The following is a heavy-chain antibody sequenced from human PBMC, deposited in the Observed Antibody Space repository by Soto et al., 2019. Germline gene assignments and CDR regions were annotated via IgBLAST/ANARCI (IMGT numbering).Heavy chain of an antibody. J-gene: IGHJ6*02. CDR3: ARDSSGCDYYYGTDV. CDR1: GGSISSYY. CDR2: IYYSGST. D-gene: IGHD2-8*01. Sequence: QVQLQESGPGLVKPSETLSLTCTVSGGSISSYYWSWIRQPPGKGLEWIGYIYYSGSTNYNPSLKSRVTISVDTSKNQFSLKLSSVTAADTAVYYCARDSSGCDYYYGTDVWGQGTTVTVSS. V-gene: IGHV4-59*01.